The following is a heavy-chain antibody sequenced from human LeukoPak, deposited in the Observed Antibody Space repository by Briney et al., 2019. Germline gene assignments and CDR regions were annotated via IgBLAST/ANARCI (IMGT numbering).Heavy chain of an antibody. D-gene: IGHD3-3*01. CDR1: GFIFTNYF. J-gene: IGHJ4*02. CDR2: IKHDGSEK. V-gene: IGHV3-7*01. Sequence: GGSLSLSCAASGFIFTNYFMSWVRQAPGKGLEWVASIKHDGSEKYYVDSVRGRFTISRDNTMNSLYLQMSSLRAEDTAVYYCATDRGWRTSGYYLYYFEYWGQGTLVTYSS. CDR3: ATDRGWRTSGYYLYYFEY.